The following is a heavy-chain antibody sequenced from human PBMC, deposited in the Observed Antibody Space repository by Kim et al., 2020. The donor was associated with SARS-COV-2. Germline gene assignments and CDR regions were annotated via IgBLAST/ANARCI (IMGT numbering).Heavy chain of an antibody. Sequence: GGSLRLSCAASGFTFSSYAMHWVRQAPGKGLEWVAVISYDGSNKYYADSVKGRFTISRDNSKNTPYLQMNSLRAEDTAVYYCARARWEVAAAGALYYYYG. J-gene: IGHJ6*01. V-gene: IGHV3-30*04. CDR1: GFTFSSYA. D-gene: IGHD6-13*01. CDR3: ARARWEVAAAGALYYYYG. CDR2: ISYDGSNK.